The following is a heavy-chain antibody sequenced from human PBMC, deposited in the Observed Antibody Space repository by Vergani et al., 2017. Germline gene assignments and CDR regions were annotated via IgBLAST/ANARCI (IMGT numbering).Heavy chain of an antibody. J-gene: IGHJ6*03. Sequence: QVQLQQWGGGLLKRSETLSLICVVNGGSFTSYHWTWIRQSPGEGLEWVGDIDHTGRPDYNPSLKSRLTMSVDKSRNQFSLTINSVTATDTAIYFCARVNTETNGHLYYYYYMDVWGQGTAVTVS. CDR3: ARVNTETNGHLYYYYYMDV. D-gene: IGHD4-11*01. CDR1: GGSFTSYH. CDR2: IDHTGRP. V-gene: IGHV4-34*01.